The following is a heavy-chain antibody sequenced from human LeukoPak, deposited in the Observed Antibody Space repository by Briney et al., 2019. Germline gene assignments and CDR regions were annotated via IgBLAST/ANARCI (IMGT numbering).Heavy chain of an antibody. V-gene: IGHV1-3*01. CDR3: ARGGYQAYSGSWPTFDY. CDR1: GYTFTSYA. Sequence: PAASVKVSCKASGYTFTSYAMHWVRQAPGQRLEWMGWINAGNGNTKYSQKFQGRVTITRDTSASTAYMELSSLRSEDTAVYYCARGGYQAYSGSWPTFDYWGQGTLVTVSS. J-gene: IGHJ4*02. CDR2: INAGNGNT. D-gene: IGHD6-13*01.